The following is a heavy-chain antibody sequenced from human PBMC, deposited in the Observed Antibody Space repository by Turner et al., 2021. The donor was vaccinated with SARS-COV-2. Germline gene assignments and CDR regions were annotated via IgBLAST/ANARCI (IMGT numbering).Heavy chain of an antibody. CDR3: ARSVSWLQSLTVDY. V-gene: IGHV1-2*02. Sequence: QVQLVQSGAEVKKPGASVKVSCKASGYTFAGYYIHWVRQAPGQGLKWMGWINPNSGGTNYAQRFQGRVTMTGDTSISTAYMELSTLRSDDTAAYYCARSVSWLQSLTVDYWGQGTLVTVSS. J-gene: IGHJ4*02. CDR2: INPNSGGT. D-gene: IGHD5-12*01. CDR1: GYTFAGYY.